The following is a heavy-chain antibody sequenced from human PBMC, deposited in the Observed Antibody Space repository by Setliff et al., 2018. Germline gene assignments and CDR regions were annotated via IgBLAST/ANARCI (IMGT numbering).Heavy chain of an antibody. CDR3: ARERGFAGYYGSWTHQSFDL. Sequence: PSETLSLTCAVSGGSFSSSSYYWGWIRQPPGKGLECIGIIYYSGSTYYKPSLKSRVTISIDTSNNQSSLNLISVTAADTAVYYCARERGFAGYYGSWTHQSFDLWGQGSLVTSPQ. CDR1: GGSFSSSSYY. D-gene: IGHD3-10*01. J-gene: IGHJ5*02. V-gene: IGHV4-39*02. CDR2: IYYSGST.